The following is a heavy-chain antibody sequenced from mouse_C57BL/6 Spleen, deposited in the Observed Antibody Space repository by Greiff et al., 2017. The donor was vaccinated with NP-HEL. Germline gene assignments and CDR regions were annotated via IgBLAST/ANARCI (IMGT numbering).Heavy chain of an antibody. D-gene: IGHD2-1*01. Sequence: EVQLQQSGAELVRPGASVKLSCTASGFNIKDDYMHWVKQRPEQGLEWIGWIDPENGDTESASKFQGKATITADTSSNTADLQLSSLASQDTPVYCCYYFSGFAYWGQGTLVTVSA. CDR1: GFNIKDDY. CDR3: YYFSGFAY. CDR2: IDPENGDT. J-gene: IGHJ3*01. V-gene: IGHV14-4*01.